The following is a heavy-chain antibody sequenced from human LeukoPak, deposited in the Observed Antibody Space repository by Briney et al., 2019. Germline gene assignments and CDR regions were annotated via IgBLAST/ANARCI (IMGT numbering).Heavy chain of an antibody. J-gene: IGHJ4*02. CDR1: GGSISSDY. V-gene: IGHV4-59*08. CDR3: ARGLYWYGHSTFDY. CDR2: ISYSGRT. D-gene: IGHD2-8*02. Sequence: SSETLSLTCTVSGGSISSDYWSWIRQPPGKGLEWIGYISYSGRTYYNPSLRSRVTISVDTSKNHFSLKLSSVTAADTAVYYCARGLYWYGHSTFDYWGQGTLVTVSS.